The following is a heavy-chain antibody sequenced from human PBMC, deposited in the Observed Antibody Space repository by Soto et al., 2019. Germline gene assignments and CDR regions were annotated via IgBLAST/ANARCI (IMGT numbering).Heavy chain of an antibody. V-gene: IGHV3-23*01. CDR1: GFTFNNYA. CDR2: ITGSGSDT. CDR3: AKLGSSTWSPHYYFDY. D-gene: IGHD2-2*01. Sequence: GGSLRLSCAASGFTFNNYAMGWVRQAPGKGLEWVSAITGSGSDTYYLDSVKGRFTISRDNSKNTLYLQMNSLRAEDTAIYYCAKLGSSTWSPHYYFDYWGQGTLVTVSS. J-gene: IGHJ4*02.